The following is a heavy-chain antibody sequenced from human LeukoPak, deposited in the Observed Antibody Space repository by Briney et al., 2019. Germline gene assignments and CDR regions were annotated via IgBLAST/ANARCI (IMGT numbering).Heavy chain of an antibody. D-gene: IGHD5-12*01. CDR3: ARVRGYSRDF. CDR1: GFTFSSYT. V-gene: IGHV3-21*01. J-gene: IGHJ4*02. Sequence: KPGGSLILSCAASGFTFSSYTMNWVRQAPGKGLDWVSSITGDNAHIFYADSVQGRFTISRDNAINSLYLQMSGLTAEDTAVYYCARVRGYSRDFWGQGTLVTVSS. CDR2: ITGDNAHI.